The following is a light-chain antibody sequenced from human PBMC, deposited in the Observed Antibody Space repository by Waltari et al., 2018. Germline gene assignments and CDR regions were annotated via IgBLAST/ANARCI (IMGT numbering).Light chain of an antibody. V-gene: IGLV1-51*01. CDR2: ENN. CDR3: GSWDTSLNTGV. CDR1: SSNLVNSH. J-gene: IGLJ3*02. Sequence: QSVLTQPPSVSAAPGQKVTLSCPGSSSNLVNSHISWYQQLPGAAPKLLLYENNRRPSGIPDRFSCSKSGTSATLDITGLQTGDEGDYYCGSWDTSLNTGVFGGGTKLTVL.